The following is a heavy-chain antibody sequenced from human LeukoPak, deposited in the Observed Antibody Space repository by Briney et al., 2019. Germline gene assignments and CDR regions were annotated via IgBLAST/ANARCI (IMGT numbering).Heavy chain of an antibody. CDR2: INHSGST. CDR1: GGSFSGYY. V-gene: IGHV4-34*01. CDR3: ARGRIAAPNWFDP. J-gene: IGHJ5*02. Sequence: PSETLSLTCAVYGGSFSGYYWSWIREPPRKGLEWIGEINHSGSTNYNPSLKSRVTISVDTSKNQFSLKLNSVTAADTAVYYCARGRIAAPNWFDPWGQGTLVTVSS. D-gene: IGHD6-13*01.